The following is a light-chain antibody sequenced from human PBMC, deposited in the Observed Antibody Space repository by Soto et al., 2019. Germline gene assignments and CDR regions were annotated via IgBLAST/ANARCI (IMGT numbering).Light chain of an antibody. CDR1: QSVSSN. CDR3: QQYNNWPPWT. CDR2: GAS. J-gene: IGKJ1*01. V-gene: IGKV3-15*01. Sequence: EIVMTQSPATLSVFPGERATLSCRASQSVSSNLAWYQQKPGQAPRLLIYGASTRATDIPARFSGSGSGTQFTLTLSSLQSEDFAVYYCQQYNNWPPWTFGQGTKVEIK.